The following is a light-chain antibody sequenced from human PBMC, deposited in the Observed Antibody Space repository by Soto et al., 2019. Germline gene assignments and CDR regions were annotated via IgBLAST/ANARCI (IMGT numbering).Light chain of an antibody. CDR3: YSNVGVWTFI. CDR1: SSDIGKYNL. V-gene: IGLV2-23*02. Sequence: QSALTQPASVSGSPGQSITISCPGSSSDIGKYNLVSWYQQQSGKAPKLILYEVSRRPSGVPTRFTGSKSGNTASLTISGLQPEDEADYYCYSNVGVWTFIFGGGTQLTVL. CDR2: EVS. J-gene: IGLJ7*01.